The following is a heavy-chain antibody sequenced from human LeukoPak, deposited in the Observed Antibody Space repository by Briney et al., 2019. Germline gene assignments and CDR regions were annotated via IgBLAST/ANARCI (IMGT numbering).Heavy chain of an antibody. D-gene: IGHD3-22*01. CDR2: IYYSGST. CDR1: GGSISSSSYY. CDR3: ARLLYYYDSSGYYYAYYYYYMDV. V-gene: IGHV4-39*07. Sequence: SETLSLTCTVSGGSISSSSYYWGWIRQPPGKGLEWIGSIYYSGSTYYNPSLKSRVTISVDTSKNQFSLKLSSVTAADTAVYYCARLLYYYDSSGYYYAYYYYYMDVWGKGTTVTVSS. J-gene: IGHJ6*03.